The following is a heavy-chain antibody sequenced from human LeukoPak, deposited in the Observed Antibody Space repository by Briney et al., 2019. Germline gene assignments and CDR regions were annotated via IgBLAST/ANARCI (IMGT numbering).Heavy chain of an antibody. J-gene: IGHJ4*02. CDR1: GGSISNGDFY. V-gene: IGHV4-31*03. CDR3: ARVVPDYGGYGGSCYFFDY. D-gene: IGHD4-17*01. CDR2: LYYTGRT. Sequence: SETLSLTCTVSGGSISNGDFYWSWVRQRPGKGLEWLGYLYYTGRTTYTPFLKRRVTISADTSQSQFSLKLTSVTAADTAVYYCARVVPDYGGYGGSCYFFDYWGQGTLITVFS.